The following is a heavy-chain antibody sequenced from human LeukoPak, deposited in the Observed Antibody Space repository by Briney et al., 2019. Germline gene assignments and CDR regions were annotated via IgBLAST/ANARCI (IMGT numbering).Heavy chain of an antibody. CDR2: MNPNSGNT. D-gene: IGHD4-17*01. CDR3: ARGGRYYGDPKHFDY. J-gene: IGHJ4*02. Sequence: ASVKVSCKASGGTFSSYAINWVRQATGQGLEWMGWMNPNSGNTGYAQKFQGRVTMTRNTSISTAYMELSSLRSEDTAVYYCARGGRYYGDPKHFDYWGQGTLVTVSS. V-gene: IGHV1-8*02. CDR1: GGTFSSYA.